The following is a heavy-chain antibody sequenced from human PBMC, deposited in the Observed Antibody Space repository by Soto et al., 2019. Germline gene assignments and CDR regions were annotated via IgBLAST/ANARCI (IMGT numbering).Heavy chain of an antibody. CDR1: GGTFSSYA. CDR3: ATRYDFWSGYYRNYYYYGMDV. V-gene: IGHV1-69*13. Sequence: SVKVSCKASGGTFSSYAISWVRQAPGQGLEWMGGIIPIFGTANYAQKFQGRVTITADESTGTAYIELSSLRSEDTAVYYCATRYDFWSGYYRNYYYYGMDVWGQGTTVTVSS. J-gene: IGHJ6*02. D-gene: IGHD3-3*01. CDR2: IIPIFGTA.